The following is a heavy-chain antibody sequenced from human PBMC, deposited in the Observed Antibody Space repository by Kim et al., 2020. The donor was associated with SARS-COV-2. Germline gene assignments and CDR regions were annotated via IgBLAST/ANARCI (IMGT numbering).Heavy chain of an antibody. CDR3: ARHARVSTEYFDY. CDR2: IYYSGST. Sequence: SETLSLTCTVSGGSISSSHDYWGWIRQPPGKGLEWIGTIYYSGSTYYNPSLKSRLTICVDTSKNQFSLDLSSVTAADTAVYFCARHARVSTEYFDYWGQGTLVTVSS. CDR1: GGSISSSHDY. J-gene: IGHJ4*02. V-gene: IGHV4-39*01.